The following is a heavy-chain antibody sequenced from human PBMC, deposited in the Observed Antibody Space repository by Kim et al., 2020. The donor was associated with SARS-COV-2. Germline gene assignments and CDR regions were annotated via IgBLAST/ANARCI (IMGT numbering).Heavy chain of an antibody. V-gene: IGHV5-51*01. J-gene: IGHJ3*02. CDR3: ARSYGDYSYGAFDI. D-gene: IGHD4-17*01. Sequence: PSFQGQVTISADKSISTAYLQWSSLKASDTAMYYCARSYGDYSYGAFDIWGQGTMVTVSS.